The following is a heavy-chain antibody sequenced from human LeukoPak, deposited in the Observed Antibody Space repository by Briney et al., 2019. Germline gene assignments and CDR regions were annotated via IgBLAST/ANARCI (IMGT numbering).Heavy chain of an antibody. J-gene: IGHJ5*02. V-gene: IGHV1-3*01. D-gene: IGHD2-15*01. CDR3: ARDLGYCTGGTCYPNWFDP. CDR1: GYTFTSYA. CDR2: INAGNDNT. Sequence: ASVKVSYKASGYTFTSYAMHWVRQAPGQRLEWMGWINAGNDNTKYSQKFQGRVTITRDTSASRAYMELNSLRSEDTAVYYCARDLGYCTGGTCYPNWFDPWGQGTLVTVSS.